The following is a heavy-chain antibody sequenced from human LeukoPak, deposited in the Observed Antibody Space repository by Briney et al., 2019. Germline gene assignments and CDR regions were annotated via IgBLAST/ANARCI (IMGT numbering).Heavy chain of an antibody. V-gene: IGHV3-11*01. CDR1: GFTFSDYY. Sequence: GGSLRLSCAASGFTFSDYYMSWIRQAPGKGLEWVSYISSSGSTIYYADSVKGRFTISRDNAKNSLYLQMNSLSAEDTAVYYCARGSFTIVVVPAASDAFDIWGQGTMVTVSS. J-gene: IGHJ3*02. CDR2: ISSSGSTI. D-gene: IGHD2-2*01. CDR3: ARGSFTIVVVPAASDAFDI.